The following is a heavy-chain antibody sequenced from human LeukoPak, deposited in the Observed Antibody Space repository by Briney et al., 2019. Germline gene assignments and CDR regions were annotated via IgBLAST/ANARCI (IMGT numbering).Heavy chain of an antibody. Sequence: GGSLRLSCAASGFTFSSYSMNWVRQAPGKGLEWVSSISSSSSYIYYADSVKGRFTISRDNAKNSLYLQMNSLRGEDTAMYYCARVQGGGYRTADYWGQGTLVTVSS. V-gene: IGHV3-21*01. J-gene: IGHJ4*02. CDR1: GFTFSSYS. CDR3: ARVQGGGYRTADY. D-gene: IGHD6-19*01. CDR2: ISSSSSYI.